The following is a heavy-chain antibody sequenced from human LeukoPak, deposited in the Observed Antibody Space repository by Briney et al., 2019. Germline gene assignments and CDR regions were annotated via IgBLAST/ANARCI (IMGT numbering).Heavy chain of an antibody. CDR3: ARTYDGDMDV. CDR2: TYYRSKWYN. J-gene: IGHJ6*03. Sequence: SQTLSLTCVVSGDSVSSNSESWNWIRQSPSPGLEWLGRTYYRSKWYNDYAVSVKSRITINPDTSKNQFSLQLNSVTPEDTAVYYCARTYDGDMDVWGKGTTVTVSS. CDR1: GDSVSSNSES. D-gene: IGHD3-16*01. V-gene: IGHV6-1*01.